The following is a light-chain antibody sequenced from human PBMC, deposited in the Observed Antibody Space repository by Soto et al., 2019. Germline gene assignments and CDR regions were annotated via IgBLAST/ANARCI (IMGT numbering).Light chain of an antibody. J-gene: IGKJ1*01. CDR3: QQIDSSPWT. CDR2: DAS. Sequence: PGERATLSCRASQSVSSYLAWYQQKPGQAPRLLIYDASNRATGIPARFSGSGSGTDFTLTISRLEPEDVAMYYCQQIDSSPWTFGQGTRVDIK. V-gene: IGKV3-11*01. CDR1: QSVSSY.